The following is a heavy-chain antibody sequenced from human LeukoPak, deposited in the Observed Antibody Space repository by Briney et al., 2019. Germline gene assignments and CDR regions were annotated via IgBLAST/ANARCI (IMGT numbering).Heavy chain of an antibody. Sequence: SSETLSLTCTVSGGSISSGDYYWSWIRQPPGKGREWIGYIYYSGSTYYNPSLKSRVTISVDTSKNQFSLKLSSVTAADTAVYYCASSYYDSSGYRLDYWGQGTLVTVSS. V-gene: IGHV4-30-4*08. CDR3: ASSYYDSSGYRLDY. CDR2: IYYSGST. CDR1: GGSISSGDYY. J-gene: IGHJ4*02. D-gene: IGHD3-22*01.